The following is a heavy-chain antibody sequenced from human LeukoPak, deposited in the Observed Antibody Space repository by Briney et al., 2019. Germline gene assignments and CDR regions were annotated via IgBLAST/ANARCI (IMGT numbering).Heavy chain of an antibody. D-gene: IGHD2-15*01. CDR3: ARRLGYCSGGSCYGSNWFDP. CDR2: IIPILGIA. CDR1: GGTFSSYT. J-gene: IGHJ5*02. Sequence: SVKVSCKASGGTFSSYTISWVRQAPGQGLEWMGWIIPILGIANYAQKFQGRVTITADKSTSTAYMELSSLRSEDTAVYYCARRLGYCSGGSCYGSNWFDPWGQGTLVTVSS. V-gene: IGHV1-69*02.